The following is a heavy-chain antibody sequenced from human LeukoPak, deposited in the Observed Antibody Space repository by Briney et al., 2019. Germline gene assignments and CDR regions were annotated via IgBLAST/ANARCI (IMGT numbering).Heavy chain of an antibody. D-gene: IGHD6-13*01. J-gene: IGHJ4*02. CDR1: GFTFSSYV. Sequence: GRSLRLSCAASGFTFSSYVIHWVRQAPGKGLEWVAGIWYDGSNYYYADSVKGRFTISRDNSKNTLYLQMNSLRAEDTAVYYCVPTYSSSWPYYFDYWGQGTLVTVSS. CDR2: IWYDGSNY. V-gene: IGHV3-33*01. CDR3: VPTYSSSWPYYFDY.